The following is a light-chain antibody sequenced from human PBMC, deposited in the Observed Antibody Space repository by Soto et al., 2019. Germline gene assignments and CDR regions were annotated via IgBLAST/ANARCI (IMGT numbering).Light chain of an antibody. CDR2: GGF. J-gene: IGKJ2*01. V-gene: IGKV3-20*01. Sequence: EIVLTQSPGTLPLSPGESATLSCRASESVSITYLAWYQQKPGQAPRLLIYGGFNRATGIPDRFSGSGSGTDFTLTINRLEPDDFAVYFCQCQQYGVSPVYAFGQGTKVEIK. CDR3: QQYGVSPVYA. CDR1: ESVSITY.